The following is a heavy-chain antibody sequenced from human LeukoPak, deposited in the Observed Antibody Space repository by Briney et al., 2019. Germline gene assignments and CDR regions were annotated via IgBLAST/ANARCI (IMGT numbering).Heavy chain of an antibody. CDR1: GGTFSSYA. V-gene: IGHV1-69*17. CDR3: ARERGSGSYYVENYGMDV. CDR2: IIPIFGIA. J-gene: IGHJ6*02. Sequence: SVRVSCKASGGTFSSYAISWVRQAPGQGLEWMGGIIPIFGIANYAQKFQGRVTITADKSTSTAYMELSSLRSGDTAVYYCARERGSGSYYVENYGMDVWGQGTTVTVSS. D-gene: IGHD1-26*01.